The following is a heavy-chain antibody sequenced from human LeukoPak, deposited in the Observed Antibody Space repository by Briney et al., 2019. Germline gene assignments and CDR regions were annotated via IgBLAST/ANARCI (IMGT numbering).Heavy chain of an antibody. Sequence: GGSLRLSCAASGFTFSNYALSWVRQAPGKGLQWVSAISGSGGTTYYADFVKGRFTISRDNSKNTLYLQMNSLRAEDTAVYYCAKGRDFGGNIRDYWGQGTLVTVSS. J-gene: IGHJ4*02. CDR3: AKGRDFGGNIRDY. CDR1: GFTFSNYA. CDR2: ISGSGGTT. D-gene: IGHD4/OR15-4a*01. V-gene: IGHV3-23*01.